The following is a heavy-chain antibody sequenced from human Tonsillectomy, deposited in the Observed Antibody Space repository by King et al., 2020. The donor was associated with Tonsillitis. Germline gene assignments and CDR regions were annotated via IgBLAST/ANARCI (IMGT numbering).Heavy chain of an antibody. CDR3: AKDGSWDDFWSGYNWFDP. CDR2: ISGSGGST. J-gene: IGHJ5*02. Sequence: VQLVESGGGLVQPGGSLRLSCAASGFTFSSYAMSWVRQAPGKGLEWVSAISGSGGSTYYADSVKGRFTITRDNSKNTLYLQMNSLGAEDTAVYYCAKDGSWDDFWSGYNWFDPWGQGTLVTVSS. D-gene: IGHD3-3*01. CDR1: GFTFSSYA. V-gene: IGHV3-23*04.